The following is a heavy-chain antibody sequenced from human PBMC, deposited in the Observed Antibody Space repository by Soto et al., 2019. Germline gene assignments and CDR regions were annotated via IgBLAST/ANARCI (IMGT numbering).Heavy chain of an antibody. CDR2: ISSSSSYI. D-gene: IGHD5-12*01. Sequence: GGSLRLSCAASGFTFSSYSMNWVRQAPGKGLEWVSSISSSSSYIYYADSVKGRFTISRDNAKNSLYLQMNSLRAEDTAVYYCARDGDSGPPGYYYYYYGMDVWGQGTTVTVSS. CDR1: GFTFSSYS. J-gene: IGHJ6*02. CDR3: ARDGDSGPPGYYYYYYGMDV. V-gene: IGHV3-21*01.